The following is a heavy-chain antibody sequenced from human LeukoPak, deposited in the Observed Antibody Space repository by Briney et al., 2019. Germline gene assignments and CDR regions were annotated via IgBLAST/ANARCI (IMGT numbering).Heavy chain of an antibody. J-gene: IGHJ6*02. CDR2: INPSGGST. V-gene: IGHV1-46*01. CDR3: ARDPRFLEWSPRANYYYYGMDV. CDR1: GYTFTSCY. Sequence: ASVKVSCKASGYTFTSCYMHWVRQAPGQGLEWMGIINPSGGSTSYAQKFQGRVTMTTDTSTSTAYMELRSLRSDDTAVYYCARDPRFLEWSPRANYYYYGMDVWGQGTTVTVSS. D-gene: IGHD3-3*01.